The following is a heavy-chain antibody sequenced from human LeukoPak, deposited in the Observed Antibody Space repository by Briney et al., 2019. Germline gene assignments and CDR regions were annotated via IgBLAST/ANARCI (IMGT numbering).Heavy chain of an antibody. CDR2: IIPILGIA. D-gene: IGHD4-11*01. V-gene: IGHV1-69*04. CDR3: ARDPARGDYNNDYYYYYMDV. J-gene: IGHJ6*03. CDR1: GGTFSSYT. Sequence: SVKVSCKASGGTFSSYTISWVRQAPGQGLEWMGRIIPILGIANYAQKFQGRVTITADKSTRTAYMELSSLRSEDTAVYYCARDPARGDYNNDYYYYYMDVWGKGTTVTVSS.